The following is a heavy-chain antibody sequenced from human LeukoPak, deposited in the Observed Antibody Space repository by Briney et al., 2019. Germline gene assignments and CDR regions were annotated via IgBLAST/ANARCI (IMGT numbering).Heavy chain of an antibody. V-gene: IGHV3-53*01. CDR2: IYSGGST. CDR3: TKGLWAGVSAARD. D-gene: IGHD2-8*01. J-gene: IGHJ4*02. CDR1: GFTVSSNY. Sequence: GGSLRLSCAASGFTVSSNYMSWVRQAPGKGLEWVSVIYSGGSTYYADSVKGRFTTSRDNSKNTLDLQMNSLRTEDTAVYYCTKGLWAGVSAARDWGQGALVTVSS.